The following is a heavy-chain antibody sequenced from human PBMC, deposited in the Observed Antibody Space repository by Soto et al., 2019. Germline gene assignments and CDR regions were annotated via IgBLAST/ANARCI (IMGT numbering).Heavy chain of an antibody. V-gene: IGHV3-23*01. CDR1: GFTFSNYA. CDR2: ISGSGGST. CDR3: AKVESSSWYGDFFKWFDP. J-gene: IGHJ5*02. D-gene: IGHD6-13*01. Sequence: GGSLRLSCAASGFTFSNYAMTWVRQAPGKGLEWVSVISGSGGSTYYADSVKGRFTISRDNSNNTLYLQMNSLRAEDTAVYYCAKVESSSWYGDFFKWFDPWGQGTLVTVSS.